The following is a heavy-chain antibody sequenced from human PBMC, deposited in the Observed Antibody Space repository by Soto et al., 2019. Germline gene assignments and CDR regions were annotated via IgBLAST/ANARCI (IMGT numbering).Heavy chain of an antibody. CDR2: IYYSGST. CDR1: GGSIGSGGYY. D-gene: IGHD5-18*01. J-gene: IGHJ5*02. CDR3: ARVRGYSYGYNWFDP. V-gene: IGHV4-31*03. Sequence: SETPSLTCTVSGGSIGSGGYYWSWIRQHPGKGLEWIGYIYYSGSTYYNPSLKSRVTISVDTSKNQFSLRLSSVTAADTAVYYCARVRGYSYGYNWFDPWGQGTLVTVSS.